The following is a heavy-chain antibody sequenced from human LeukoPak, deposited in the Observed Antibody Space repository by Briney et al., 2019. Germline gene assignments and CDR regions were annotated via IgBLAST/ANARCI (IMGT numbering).Heavy chain of an antibody. CDR2: IYSGGST. J-gene: IGHJ4*02. Sequence: TGGSLRLSCAASGFTVSSNYMSWVRQAPGKGLEWVSVIYSGGSTYYADSVKGRFTISRDNSKNTLYPQMNSLRAEDTAVYYCARVGDGYSAFGYWGQGTLVTVSS. D-gene: IGHD5-24*01. CDR3: ARVGDGYSAFGY. CDR1: GFTVSSNY. V-gene: IGHV3-53*01.